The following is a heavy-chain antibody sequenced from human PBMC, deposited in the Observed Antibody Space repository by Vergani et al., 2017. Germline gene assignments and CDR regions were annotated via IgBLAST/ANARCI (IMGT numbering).Heavy chain of an antibody. J-gene: IGHJ4*02. D-gene: IGHD2-2*01. CDR2: IKQDGSEK. V-gene: IGHV3-7*01. CDR3: AKVGVVVPATMNPDC. CDR1: GFTFSSYW. Sequence: VQLVESGGGLVQPGGSLRLSCAASGFTFSSYWMSWVRQAPGKGLEWVANIKQDGSEKYYADSVKGRFTISRDNSKNTLYLQMNSLRAEDTAVYYCAKVGVVVPATMNPDCWGQGTLVTVSS.